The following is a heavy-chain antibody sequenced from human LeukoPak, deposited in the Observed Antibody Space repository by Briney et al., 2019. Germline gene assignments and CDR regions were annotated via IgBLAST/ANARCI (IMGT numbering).Heavy chain of an antibody. D-gene: IGHD2-8*01. J-gene: IGHJ5*02. CDR1: GFTFRNYK. CDR3: ARQRGYCSSGVCRGWFDP. Sequence: GGPLRLSCSPSGFTFRNYKMNWVRQPPGKGLEWVSSISESSSFIQYADSLKGRFAISRDNAKNSLYLQMNSLRAEDTAVYYCARQRGYCSSGVCRGWFDPWGQGTLVTVSS. V-gene: IGHV3-21*01. CDR2: ISESSSFI.